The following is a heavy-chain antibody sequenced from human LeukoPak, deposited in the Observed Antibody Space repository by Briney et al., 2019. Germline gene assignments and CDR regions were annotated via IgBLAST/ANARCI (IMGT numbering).Heavy chain of an antibody. J-gene: IGHJ5*02. Sequence: SGPTLVNPTQTLTLTCTFSGFSLSTSGVGVGWIRQPPGKALEWLALIYWDDDKRYSPSLKSRLTITKDTSKNQVVLTMTNMDPVDTATYYCAHRPPLAAAVSLNWFDPWGQGTLVTVSS. D-gene: IGHD6-13*01. V-gene: IGHV2-5*02. CDR2: IYWDDDK. CDR1: GFSLSTSGVG. CDR3: AHRPPLAAAVSLNWFDP.